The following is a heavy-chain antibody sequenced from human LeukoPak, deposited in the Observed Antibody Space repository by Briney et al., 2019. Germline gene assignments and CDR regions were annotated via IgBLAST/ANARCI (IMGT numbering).Heavy chain of an antibody. CDR3: ASLYCSSTSCYDY. CDR2: IYYSGST. Sequence: SQTLSLTCTVSGGSISSGDYYWSWIRQPPGKGLEWIGYIYYSGSTYCNPSLKSRVTISVDTSKNQFSLKLSSVTAADTAVYYCASLYCSSTSCYDYWGQGTLVTVSS. V-gene: IGHV4-30-4*01. J-gene: IGHJ4*02. CDR1: GGSISSGDYY. D-gene: IGHD2-2*01.